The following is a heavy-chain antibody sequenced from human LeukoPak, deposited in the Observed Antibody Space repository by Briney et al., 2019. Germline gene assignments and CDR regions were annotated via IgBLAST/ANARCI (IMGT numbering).Heavy chain of an antibody. V-gene: IGHV3-74*01. J-gene: IGHJ4*02. D-gene: IGHD1-26*01. CDR1: GFTFSSYC. CDR2: INSDGITT. CDR3: ARIGASVGAIDY. Sequence: GGSLRLSCAASGFTFSSYCMHCVRQAPGKGLVWVSRINSDGITTSYADSVKGRFTISRDNTKNTLYLQMNSLRAEDTAVYYCARIGASVGAIDYWGQGTLVTVSS.